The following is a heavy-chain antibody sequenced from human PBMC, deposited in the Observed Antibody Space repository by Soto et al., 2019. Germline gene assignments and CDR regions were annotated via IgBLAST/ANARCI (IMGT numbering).Heavy chain of an antibody. CDR3: ARGRGYSYGYFYV. V-gene: IGHV4-34*01. CDR1: GGSFSGYY. CDR2: INHSGST. J-gene: IGHJ4*02. Sequence: SETLSLTCAVYGGSFSGYYWSWIRQPPGKGLEWIGEINHSGSTNYNPSLKSRVTISVDTSKNQFSLKLSSVTAADTAVYYCARGRGYSYGYFYVWGQGTLVTVSS. D-gene: IGHD5-18*01.